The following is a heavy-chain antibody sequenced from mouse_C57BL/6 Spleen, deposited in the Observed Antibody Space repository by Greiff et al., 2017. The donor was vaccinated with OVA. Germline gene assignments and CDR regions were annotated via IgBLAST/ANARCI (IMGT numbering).Heavy chain of an antibody. V-gene: IGHV1-59*01. D-gene: IGHD1-1*01. CDR2: IDTSDSYT. CDR1: GYTFTSYW. CDR3: ARALITTVVARFDY. J-gene: IGHJ2*01. Sequence: QVQLQQPGAELVRPGTSVKLSCKASGYTFTSYWMHWVKQRPGQGLEWIGVIDTSDSYTNYNQKFKGKATLTVDTSSSTAYMQLSSLTSEDSAVYYYARALITTVVARFDYWGQGTTLTVSS.